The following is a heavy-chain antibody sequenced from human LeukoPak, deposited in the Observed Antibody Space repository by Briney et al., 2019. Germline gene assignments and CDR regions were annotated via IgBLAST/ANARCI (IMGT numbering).Heavy chain of an antibody. CDR1: GFTFSKAW. Sequence: GGSLRLSCAASGFTFSKAWMHWVRQAPGKGLDWVGRIKSITDGGTADYAAPVKGRFTISRDDSKNTLYLEMNSLKTEDTAFYYCTTDPMTAVTNLGYWGQGTLVTVSS. V-gene: IGHV3-15*01. CDR2: IKSITDGGTA. D-gene: IGHD4-17*01. J-gene: IGHJ4*02. CDR3: TTDPMTAVTNLGY.